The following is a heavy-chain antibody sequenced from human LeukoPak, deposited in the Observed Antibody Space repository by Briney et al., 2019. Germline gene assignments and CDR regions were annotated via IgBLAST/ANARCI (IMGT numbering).Heavy chain of an antibody. Sequence: GGSLRLSCAASGFTFSSYSMNWVRQAPGKGLEWVSSISSSSSYTYYADSVKGRFTISRDNAKNSLYLQMNSLRAEDTAVYYCAREGCSSTSCYWEDAFDIWGQGTMVTVSS. D-gene: IGHD2-2*01. J-gene: IGHJ3*02. CDR3: AREGCSSTSCYWEDAFDI. CDR1: GFTFSSYS. V-gene: IGHV3-21*01. CDR2: ISSSSSYT.